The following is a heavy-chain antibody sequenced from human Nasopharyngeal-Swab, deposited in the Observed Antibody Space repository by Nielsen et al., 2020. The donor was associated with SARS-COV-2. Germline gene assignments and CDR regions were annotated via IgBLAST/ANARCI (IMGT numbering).Heavy chain of an antibody. V-gene: IGHV3-21*01. CDR1: GFTFSSYG. J-gene: IGHJ4*02. Sequence: GGSLRLSCAASGFTFSSYGMNWVRQAPGKGLEWVSSISSSSSYIYYADSVKGRFTISRDNAKNSLYLQMNSLRAEETALYYCARNGRYYDCWSGYHIGVSFDYWGQGTLVTVSS. D-gene: IGHD3-3*01. CDR2: ISSSSSYI. CDR3: ARNGRYYDCWSGYHIGVSFDY.